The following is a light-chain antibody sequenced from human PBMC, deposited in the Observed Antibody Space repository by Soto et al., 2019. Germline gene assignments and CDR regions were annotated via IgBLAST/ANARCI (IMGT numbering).Light chain of an antibody. CDR2: GAS. J-gene: IGKJ1*01. V-gene: IGKV3-15*01. Sequence: EIVMTQSPCTLSVFPGESVTLSCRASHGVSSNLAWYQQNPGQAPRLLISGASTRAAGISDRFRGSGSGTEFTLTISSLRSEDSGIYYCQQYFEWPPMTFGQGTKVDNK. CDR3: QQYFEWPPMT. CDR1: HGVSSN.